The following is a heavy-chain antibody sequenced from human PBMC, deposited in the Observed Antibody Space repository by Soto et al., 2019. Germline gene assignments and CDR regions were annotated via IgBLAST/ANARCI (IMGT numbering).Heavy chain of an antibody. CDR1: GFTFRSYG. CDR2: ISYDGINK. D-gene: IGHD3-22*01. Sequence: GGSLRLSCPSSGFTFRSYGMHCVRQAPGKGLEWVAVISYDGINKYYADSVKGRFTISRDNSKNTLYLQMNSLRAEDTAVYYCAKPYDSRAYYFDYWGQGTLVTVSS. CDR3: AKPYDSRAYYFDY. V-gene: IGHV3-30*18. J-gene: IGHJ4*02.